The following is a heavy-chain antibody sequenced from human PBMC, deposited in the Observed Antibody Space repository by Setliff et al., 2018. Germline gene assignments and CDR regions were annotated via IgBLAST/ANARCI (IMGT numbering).Heavy chain of an antibody. CDR3: ARHLLVQGTYHFDY. D-gene: IGHD3-10*01. CDR1: GGSITSGSFY. J-gene: IGHJ4*02. CDR2: IHASGSP. Sequence: PSETLSLTCTVSGGSITSGSFYWSWIRQPAGKKLEWIGRIHASGSPDYNPSFKSRVTISRDTSTNQFSLKLGSVTAADTAVYFCARHLLVQGTYHFDYWGQGSPVTV. V-gene: IGHV4-61*02.